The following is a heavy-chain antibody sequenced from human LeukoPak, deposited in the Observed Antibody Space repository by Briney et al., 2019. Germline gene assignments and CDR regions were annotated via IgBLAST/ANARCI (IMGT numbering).Heavy chain of an antibody. J-gene: IGHJ4*02. Sequence: GGSLRLSCAGSGFTFSSYSMNWVRQAPGKGLEWVSSISSLSGYMFYADSVKGRFTISRDNAKNSVFLQMSNLRAEDTAVYYCGRVGGHSGGYYYEDYFDYWGQGTLVTVSS. CDR2: ISSLSGYM. D-gene: IGHD3-22*01. CDR1: GFTFSSYS. CDR3: GRVGGHSGGYYYEDYFDY. V-gene: IGHV3-21*01.